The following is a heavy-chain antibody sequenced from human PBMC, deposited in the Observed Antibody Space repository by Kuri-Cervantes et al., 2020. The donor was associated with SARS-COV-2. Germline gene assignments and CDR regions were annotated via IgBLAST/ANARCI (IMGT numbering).Heavy chain of an antibody. D-gene: IGHD2-2*01. CDR3: ARRACSSTSCYRALRAFDI. V-gene: IGHV4-39*01. CDR2: IYYSGST. Sequence: SETLSLPCTVSGGSISSSSYYWGRLRQPPGKGLEWIGSIYYSGSTYYNPSHKSRVTLSVDTSKNQFSLKLSSVTAADTAVYYCARRACSSTSCYRALRAFDIWGQGTMVTVSS. J-gene: IGHJ3*02. CDR1: GGSISSSSYY.